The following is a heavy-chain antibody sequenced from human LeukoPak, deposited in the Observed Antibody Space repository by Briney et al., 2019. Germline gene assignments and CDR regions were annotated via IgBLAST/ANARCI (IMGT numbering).Heavy chain of an antibody. Sequence: PGGSLRLSCAASGFSFSDYYMSWIRQAPGKGLEWVSYISSSTSTIYYADSVKGRFTISRDNAKNSLYLQMNSLRAEDTAVYYCASVYYYDSTDYWGQGTLVTVSS. CDR3: ASVYYYDSTDY. D-gene: IGHD3-22*01. CDR1: GFSFSDYY. CDR2: ISSSTSTI. J-gene: IGHJ4*02. V-gene: IGHV3-11*01.